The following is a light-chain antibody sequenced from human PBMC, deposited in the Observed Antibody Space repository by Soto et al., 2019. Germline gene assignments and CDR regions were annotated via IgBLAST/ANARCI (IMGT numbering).Light chain of an antibody. CDR1: QTISSW. V-gene: IGKV1-5*03. J-gene: IGKJ1*01. Sequence: DIQMTQSPSTLSGSVGDRVTITCRASQTISSWLPWYQQKPGKAPKLLIYKASTFKSGVPSRFSGSGSGTEFTLTISSLQPDDFATYYCQHYNSYSEAFGQGTKVELK. CDR2: KAS. CDR3: QHYNSYSEA.